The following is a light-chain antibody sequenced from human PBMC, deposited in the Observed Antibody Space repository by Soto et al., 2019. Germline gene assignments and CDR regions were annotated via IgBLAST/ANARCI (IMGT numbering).Light chain of an antibody. CDR3: SSYSISTAYL. CDR2: EVS. J-gene: IGLJ1*01. CDR1: SSDVGGYDY. V-gene: IGLV2-14*01. Sequence: LTQPASVSGSPGQSITISCTGTSSDVGGYDYVSWYQIHPGKAPKLMVFEVSNRPSGVSYRFSGSKSGNTASLTISGLQAEDEADYFCSSYSISTAYLFGTGTKVTVL.